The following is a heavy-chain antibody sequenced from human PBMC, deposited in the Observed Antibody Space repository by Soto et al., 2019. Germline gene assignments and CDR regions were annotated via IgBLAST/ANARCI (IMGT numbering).Heavy chain of an antibody. J-gene: IGHJ6*02. D-gene: IGHD6-6*01. V-gene: IGHV4-39*07. CDR2: IYYSGST. CDR1: GGSNGSSSYY. CDR3: ARTRSFTLGFYYDGMDV. Sequence: PSETLSLTCTVSGGSNGSSSYYWGWIRQPPGKGLEWIGSIYYSGSTSYNPSLKSRVTISVDTSKNQLSLKASDTALYYCARTRSFTLGFYYDGMDVWGQGTTVTVSS.